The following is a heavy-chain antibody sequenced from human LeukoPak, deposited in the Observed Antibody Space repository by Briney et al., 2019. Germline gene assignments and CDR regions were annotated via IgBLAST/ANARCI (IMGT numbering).Heavy chain of an antibody. D-gene: IGHD4/OR15-4a*01. CDR1: GFTFSDFA. Sequence: GGSLRLSCAATGFTFSDFAMIWVRQPPGEGLEGGSSIFQGGGEIHYSDSVKGRFTISRDNSKNTLYLQMNSLRAEDTAVYYCARRAGAYSHPYDYWGQGTLVTVSS. CDR2: IFQGGGEI. V-gene: IGHV3-23*01. CDR3: ARRAGAYSHPYDY. J-gene: IGHJ4*02.